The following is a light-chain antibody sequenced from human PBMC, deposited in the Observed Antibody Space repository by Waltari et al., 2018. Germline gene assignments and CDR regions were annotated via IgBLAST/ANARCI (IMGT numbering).Light chain of an antibody. CDR3: SSYAGNNNVV. V-gene: IGLV2-8*01. Sequence: QSALTQPPSASGSPGQSVTISCTGTSSDVGGYNYVSWYQQHPGKAPKPMVAEGSKRPSGVPDRFSGSKAGNTASLTVSGLRAEDEADYYCSSYAGNNNVVFGGGTKLTVL. CDR2: EGS. CDR1: SSDVGGYNY. J-gene: IGLJ2*01.